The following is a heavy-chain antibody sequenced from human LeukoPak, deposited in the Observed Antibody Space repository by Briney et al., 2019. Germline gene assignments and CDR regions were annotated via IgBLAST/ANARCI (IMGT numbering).Heavy chain of an antibody. CDR3: AASMTTVPRGDAFDI. V-gene: IGHV3-7*01. CDR1: GFTFSSYW. D-gene: IGHD4-17*01. CDR2: IKQDGSEK. Sequence: GGSLRLSCAASGFTFSSYWMSWVRQAPGKGLEWVANIKQDGSEKYYVDSVKGRFTISRDNAKNSLYLQMNSLRAEDTAVYYCAASMTTVPRGDAFDIWGQGTMVTVSS. J-gene: IGHJ3*02.